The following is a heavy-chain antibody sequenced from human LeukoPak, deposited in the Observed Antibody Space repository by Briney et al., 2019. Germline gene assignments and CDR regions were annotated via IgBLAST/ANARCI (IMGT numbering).Heavy chain of an antibody. CDR1: GGSISSYY. CDR2: IYTSGST. V-gene: IGHV4-4*07. D-gene: IGHD3-22*01. CDR3: ARGATSYYYDSRGYYSGRLFDY. J-gene: IGHJ4*02. Sequence: SETLSLTCTVSGGSISSYYWSWIRQPAGKGLEWIGRIYTSGSTNYNPSLMSRVTISVDKSKNQFSLKLSSVTAADTAVYYCARGATSYYYDSRGYYSGRLFDYWGQGTLVTVSS.